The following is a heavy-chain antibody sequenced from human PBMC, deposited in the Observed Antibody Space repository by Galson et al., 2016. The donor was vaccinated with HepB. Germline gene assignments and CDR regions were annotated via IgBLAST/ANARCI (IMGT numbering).Heavy chain of an antibody. V-gene: IGHV3-23*01. Sequence: SLRLSCAASGFTFSTYPMGWVRQAPGRGPEWVAGINAGGNNRYYSDSVKGRFAISRDNSKHTLYLQLDNLRGEDTAVYYCGKYVGLDGFDYWGQGTLVIVSS. D-gene: IGHD3/OR15-3a*01. CDR3: GKYVGLDGFDY. CDR1: GFTFSTYP. J-gene: IGHJ4*02. CDR2: INAGGNNR.